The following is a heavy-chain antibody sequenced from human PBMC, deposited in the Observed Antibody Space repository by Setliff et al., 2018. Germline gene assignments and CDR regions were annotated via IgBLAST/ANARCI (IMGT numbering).Heavy chain of an antibody. CDR1: GFTFTNYI. D-gene: IGHD3-16*01. Sequence: VGSLRLSCAASGFTFTNYIIHWVRQAPGKGLEWVANIKQDGSEKYYVDSVKGRFTVSRDNAKNSLYLQMTSLRAEDTAIYYCARTTGYRLEGDFDYWGQGTLVTVSS. CDR3: ARTTGYRLEGDFDY. CDR2: IKQDGSEK. J-gene: IGHJ4*02. V-gene: IGHV3-7*03.